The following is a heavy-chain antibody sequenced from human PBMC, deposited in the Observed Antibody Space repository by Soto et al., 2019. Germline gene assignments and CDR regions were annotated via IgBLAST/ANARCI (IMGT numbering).Heavy chain of an antibody. CDR3: GRGRDHGDSRCYFDY. V-gene: IGHV4-34*01. CDR2: INHSGST. J-gene: IGHJ4*02. D-gene: IGHD4-17*01. CDR1: GGSFSGYY. Sequence: SETLSLTCAVYGGSFSGYYWSWIRQPPGKGLEWIGEINHSGSTNYNPSLKSRVTISVDTSKNQFSLKLSSVTAADTAVYYCGRGRDHGDSRCYFDYWGQGTLITFAS.